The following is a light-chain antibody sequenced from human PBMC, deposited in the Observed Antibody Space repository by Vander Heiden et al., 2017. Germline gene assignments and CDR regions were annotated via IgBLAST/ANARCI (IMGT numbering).Light chain of an antibody. CDR2: LGS. CDR3: MQALQTPLT. CDR1: QSILHSNGYNY. Sequence: DIVMTQSPLSLPVTPGEPASISCRSSQSILHSNGYNYLDWYLQKPGQSPQLLIYLGSTRASGVPDRFSGSGSGTDFTLTISRVEAEDVGVYYCMQALQTPLTFGGGTKVEIK. J-gene: IGKJ4*01. V-gene: IGKV2-28*01.